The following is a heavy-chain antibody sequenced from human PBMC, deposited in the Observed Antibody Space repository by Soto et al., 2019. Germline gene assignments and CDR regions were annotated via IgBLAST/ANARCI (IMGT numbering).Heavy chain of an antibody. CDR1: GGSFSGYY. D-gene: IGHD1-1*01. CDR3: ARGSKIKTDGTWFDP. J-gene: IGHJ5*02. Sequence: PSETLSLTCAVYGGSFSGYYLSWVRQPPGKGLEWIGEIYHSGSTNYNPSLKSRVTISVDKSKNQFSLKLSSVTAADTAVYYCARGSKIKTDGTWFDPWGQGTLVTVSS. V-gene: IGHV4-34*01. CDR2: IYHSGST.